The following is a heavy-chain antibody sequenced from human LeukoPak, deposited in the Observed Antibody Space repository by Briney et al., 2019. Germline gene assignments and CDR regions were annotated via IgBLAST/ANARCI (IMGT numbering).Heavy chain of an antibody. CDR2: IYYSGST. CDR1: GGSISSYY. J-gene: IGHJ5*02. D-gene: IGHD2-2*01. Sequence: SETLSLTCAVSGGSISSYYWSWIRQPPGKGLEWIGYIYYSGSTYYNPSLKSRVTISVDTSKNQFSLKLSSVTAADTAVYYCARAGAYCSSTSCYGQNWFDPWGQGTLVTVSS. V-gene: IGHV4-30-4*08. CDR3: ARAGAYCSSTSCYGQNWFDP.